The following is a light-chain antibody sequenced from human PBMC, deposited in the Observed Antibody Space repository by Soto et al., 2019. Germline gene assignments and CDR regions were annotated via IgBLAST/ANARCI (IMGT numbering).Light chain of an antibody. V-gene: IGLV2-14*01. J-gene: IGLJ2*01. CDR3: SSSTSSSSLHVV. CDR2: DVN. Sequence: QSVLTQPASVSGSPGQSITISCTGASSDVGGYNYFSWYQQHPGKAPRLIIYDVNNRPSWVSNRFSASTSGNTASLTISGLQAEDEAAYYCSSSTSSSSLHVVFGGGTKLTVL. CDR1: SSDVGGYNY.